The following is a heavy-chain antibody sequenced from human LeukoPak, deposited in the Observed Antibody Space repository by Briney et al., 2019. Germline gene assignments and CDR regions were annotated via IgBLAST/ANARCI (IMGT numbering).Heavy chain of an antibody. J-gene: IGHJ3*02. V-gene: IGHV3-74*01. CDR1: GFTFSSYW. CDR3: VKGLSSGWNYDAFDI. CDR2: INSDGSST. D-gene: IGHD6-19*01. Sequence: GGSLRLSCAAPGFTFSSYWMHWVRQAPGKGLVWVSRINSDGSSTSYADSVKGRFTISRDNAKNTLYLQMNSLRVEDAALYYCVKGLSSGWNYDAFDIWGQGTMVTVSS.